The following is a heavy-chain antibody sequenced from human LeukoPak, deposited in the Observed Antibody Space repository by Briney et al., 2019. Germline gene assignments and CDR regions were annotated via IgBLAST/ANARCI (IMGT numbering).Heavy chain of an antibody. Sequence: PSETLSLTCAVYGGSFSGYYWSWIRQPPGKGLEWIGEINHSGSTNYNPSLKSRVTISVDTSKNQFSLKLSSVTAADTAVYYCARGRTYDFWSGYYKVGQFDYWGQGTLVTVSS. CDR3: ARGRTYDFWSGYYKVGQFDY. D-gene: IGHD3-3*01. V-gene: IGHV4-34*01. CDR1: GGSFSGYY. J-gene: IGHJ4*02. CDR2: INHSGST.